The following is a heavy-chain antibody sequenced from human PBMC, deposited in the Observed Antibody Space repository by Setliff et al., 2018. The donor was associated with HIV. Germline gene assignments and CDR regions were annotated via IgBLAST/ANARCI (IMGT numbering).Heavy chain of an antibody. V-gene: IGHV3-21*04. CDR2: ISSSSSYI. CDR3: AREDSSWYGSLDY. Sequence: GGSLRLSCAASGFTFSSYNMNWVRQAPGKGLEWVSSISSSSSYICYADSVKGRFTISRDNSKNTGYLQMNSLRAEDMAIYYCAREDSSWYGSLDYWGQGTLVTVSS. D-gene: IGHD6-13*01. J-gene: IGHJ4*02. CDR1: GFTFSSYN.